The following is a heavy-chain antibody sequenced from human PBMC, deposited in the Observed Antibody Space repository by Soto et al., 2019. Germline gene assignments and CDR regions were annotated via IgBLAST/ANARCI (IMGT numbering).Heavy chain of an antibody. CDR3: ARGAGNYYYYMGV. V-gene: IGHV3-33*01. CDR1: GFSFSSFG. CDR2: TWYDESNK. Sequence: QVRLVESGGGVVQPGRSLRLSCAASGFSFSSFGMHWVRQAPRKGLEWVAVTWYDESNKYYADSVKGRFTISRDNSKNTVYLQMDSLRVEDTAVYYCARGAGNYYYYMGVWGKGTTVTLSS. J-gene: IGHJ6*03. D-gene: IGHD3-16*01.